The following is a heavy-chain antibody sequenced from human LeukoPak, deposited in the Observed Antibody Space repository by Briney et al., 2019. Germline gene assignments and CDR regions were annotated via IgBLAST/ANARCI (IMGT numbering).Heavy chain of an antibody. CDR3: AKDRPNYHESNGHYYGRNGDY. J-gene: IGHJ4*02. CDR1: GFTFHNYA. Sequence: PGGSLRLSCAASGFTFHNYAMSWVRQAPGKGLEWASAISSSGDITFYADSVKGRFTISRDNSRYTLYPQMNSLRAEDAAMYYCAKDRPNYHESNGHYYGRNGDYWGQGTLVTVSS. V-gene: IGHV3-23*01. CDR2: ISSSGDIT. D-gene: IGHD3-22*01.